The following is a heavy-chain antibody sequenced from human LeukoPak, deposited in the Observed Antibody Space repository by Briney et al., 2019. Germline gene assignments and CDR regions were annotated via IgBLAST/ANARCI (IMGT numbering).Heavy chain of an antibody. J-gene: IGHJ5*02. CDR1: GYTFTSYY. CDR2: INPSGGST. CDR3: ARDRMVRGVTRHWFDP. D-gene: IGHD3-10*01. Sequence: ASVKVSCKASGYTFTSYYMHWVRQAPGQGLEWMGIINPSGGSTRYAQKFQGRVTMTRDMSTSTVYMELSSLRSEDTAVYYCARDRMVRGVTRHWFDPWGQGTLVTVSS. V-gene: IGHV1-46*01.